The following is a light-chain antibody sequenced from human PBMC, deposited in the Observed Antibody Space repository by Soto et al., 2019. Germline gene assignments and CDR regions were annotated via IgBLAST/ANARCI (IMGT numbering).Light chain of an antibody. Sequence: QLVLTQPASVSGSPGQSIAISCTGSSSDVGFYNYVSWYQQHPGEVPKLIIFEVSNRPSGVSNRFSGSKSGNTASLTISGLQAEDEAAYYCSSYTTSSTRVFGTGTKLTVL. CDR3: SSYTTSSTRV. V-gene: IGLV2-14*01. CDR2: EVS. CDR1: SSDVGFYNY. J-gene: IGLJ1*01.